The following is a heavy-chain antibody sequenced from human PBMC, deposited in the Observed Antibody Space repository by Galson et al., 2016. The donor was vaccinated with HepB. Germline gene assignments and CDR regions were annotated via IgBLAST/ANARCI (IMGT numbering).Heavy chain of an antibody. D-gene: IGHD2-8*01. Sequence: SLRLSCAASGFTFSSYSMNWVRQAPGKGLEWVSSISSSSSYIYYADSVKGRFTISRDNAKNSLYLQMNSLRAEDTAVYYCASNGVYYDGMDVWGQGTTVTVSS. CDR1: GFTFSSYS. CDR2: ISSSSSYI. CDR3: ASNGVYYDGMDV. J-gene: IGHJ6*02. V-gene: IGHV3-21*01.